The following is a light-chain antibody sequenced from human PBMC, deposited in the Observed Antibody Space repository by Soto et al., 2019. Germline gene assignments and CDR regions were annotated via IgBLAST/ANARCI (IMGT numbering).Light chain of an antibody. J-gene: IGKJ1*01. CDR1: QSVSGTY. CDR2: GAS. Sequence: EIVLTQSPGTLSLSPGERATLSCRASQSVSGTYLAWYQHKLGQAPRLLIYGASSKASGIPDRFSGSGSGTDFTLTISRLEPEDFAGYYCQQYGSSPRSFGQGTKVEVK. V-gene: IGKV3-20*01. CDR3: QQYGSSPRS.